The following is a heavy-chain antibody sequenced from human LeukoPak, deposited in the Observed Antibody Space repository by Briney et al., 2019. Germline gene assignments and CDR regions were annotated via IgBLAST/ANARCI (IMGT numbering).Heavy chain of an antibody. CDR3: AGGTVPRNY. CDR1: GFTFSNYW. D-gene: IGHD4-17*01. J-gene: IGHJ4*02. CDR2: IKEDGSEK. V-gene: IGHV3-7*01. Sequence: RGSLRLSCAASGFTFSNYWMNWVRQAPGKGPEWVANIKEDGSEKYYVDSVKGRFTISRDNAKNSLYLQMNTLRAEDTAVYFCAGGTVPRNYWGQGTLVTVSS.